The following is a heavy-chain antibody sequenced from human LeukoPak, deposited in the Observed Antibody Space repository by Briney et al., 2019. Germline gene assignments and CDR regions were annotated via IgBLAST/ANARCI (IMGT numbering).Heavy chain of an antibody. Sequence: SQTLSLTCTVSGCSISSGSYYWSWIRQPAGKGLEWIGRIYTSGSTNYNPSLKSRVTISVDTSKNQFSLKLSPVTAADTAVYYCARADYDILTGYSQALDVWGKGTTVTISS. D-gene: IGHD3-9*01. CDR2: IYTSGST. V-gene: IGHV4-61*02. J-gene: IGHJ6*04. CDR3: ARADYDILTGYSQALDV. CDR1: GCSISSGSYY.